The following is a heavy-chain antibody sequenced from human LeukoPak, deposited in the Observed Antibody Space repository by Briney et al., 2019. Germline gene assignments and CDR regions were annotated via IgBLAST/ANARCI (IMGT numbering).Heavy chain of an antibody. Sequence: PSETLSLTCSVSGGSITSGRYYWTWIRQYPETGREWIGYSYYTGSTHYKPSLKSRAAISFDKSTNHFSLNLTSATAADTAVYYCARATYDLLTGYYLDSWGQGTLVTVSS. CDR3: ARATYDLLTGYYLDS. CDR1: GGSITSGRYY. J-gene: IGHJ4*02. V-gene: IGHV4-31*03. D-gene: IGHD3-9*01. CDR2: SYYTGST.